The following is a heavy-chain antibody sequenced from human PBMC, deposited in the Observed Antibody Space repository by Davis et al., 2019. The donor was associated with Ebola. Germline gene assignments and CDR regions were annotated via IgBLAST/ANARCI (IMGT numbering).Heavy chain of an antibody. CDR1: GNTISTYT. CDR3: ARDHVGAAHNMEV. CDR2: INPNSGGT. Sequence: ASVKVSCKASGNTISTYTIDWVRQAPGQGLEWMGRINPNSGGTNYAQKLQGRVTMTTDISTSTAYMELRSLRSDDTAVYYCARDHVGAAHNMEVWGQGTTVTVSS. D-gene: IGHD6-13*01. J-gene: IGHJ6*02. V-gene: IGHV1-18*01.